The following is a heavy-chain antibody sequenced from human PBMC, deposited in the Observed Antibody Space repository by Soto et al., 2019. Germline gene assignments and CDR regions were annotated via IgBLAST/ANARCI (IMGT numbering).Heavy chain of an antibody. Sequence: GGSLRLSCEASGFNFRDFWMHWVRQPPGKGPEWVSNIPSDGRDVSYADSVRGRFTISRDDARNTPYLQMSDLRVEDTAIYYGTGDDSGHGIDYWGQGTQVTVSS. J-gene: IGHJ4*02. CDR1: GFNFRDFW. V-gene: IGHV3-74*01. CDR2: IPSDGRDV. CDR3: TGDDSGHGIDY. D-gene: IGHD2-15*01.